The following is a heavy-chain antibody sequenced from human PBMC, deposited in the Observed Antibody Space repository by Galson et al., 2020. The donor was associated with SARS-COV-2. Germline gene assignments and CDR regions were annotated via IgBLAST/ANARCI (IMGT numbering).Heavy chain of an antibody. CDR1: GFTFSSYW. D-gene: IGHD5-12*01. CDR3: VRVASAGYSGYDLSEDYYYYYGMDV. Sequence: GESLKISCAASGFTFSSYWMSWVRQAPGKGLEWVANIKQDGSEKYYVDSVKGRFTISRDNAKNSLYLQMNSLRAEDTAVYYCVRVASAGYSGYDLSEDYYYYYGMDVWGQGTTVTVSS. CDR2: IKQDGSEK. V-gene: IGHV3-7*03. J-gene: IGHJ6*02.